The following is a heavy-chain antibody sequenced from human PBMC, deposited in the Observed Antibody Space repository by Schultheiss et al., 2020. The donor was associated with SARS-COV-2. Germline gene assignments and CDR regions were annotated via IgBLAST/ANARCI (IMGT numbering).Heavy chain of an antibody. CDR1: GYTFTSYG. V-gene: IGHV1-8*01. D-gene: IGHD4-17*01. CDR3: ARGAVTKDHYYYYGMDV. J-gene: IGHJ6*02. CDR2: INPNSGGT. Sequence: ASVKVSCKAAGYTFTSYGISWVRQAPGQGLEWMGWINPNSGGTGYAQKFQGRVTITADESTSTAYMELSSLRSEDTAVYYCARGAVTKDHYYYYGMDVWGQGTTVTVSS.